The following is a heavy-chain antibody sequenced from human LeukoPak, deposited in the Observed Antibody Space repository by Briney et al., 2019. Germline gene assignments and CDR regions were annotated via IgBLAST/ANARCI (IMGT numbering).Heavy chain of an antibody. D-gene: IGHD1-26*01. J-gene: IGHJ3*01. CDR1: GVSISGYW. CDR2: IYYRGGT. V-gene: IGHV4-59*01. Sequence: SETPSLTWTLSGVSISGYWCSWIWQPPGKGLEWIGYIYYRGGTKYHPSLNSGVTISVDTYKSQFSLKLSSVTAADTAVYYCAIGDTRGNDFWGQGTLVTVSS. CDR3: AIGDTRGNDF.